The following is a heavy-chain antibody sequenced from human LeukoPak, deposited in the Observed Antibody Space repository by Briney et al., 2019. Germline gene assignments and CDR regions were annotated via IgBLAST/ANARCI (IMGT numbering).Heavy chain of an antibody. J-gene: IGHJ6*03. V-gene: IGHV5-51*01. CDR1: GYSFTCYW. CDR3: ARQGSDSSSFTYYYYMDV. D-gene: IGHD6-6*01. Sequence: GESLKISCKGSGYSFTCYWIGWVRQMPGKGLGWVGIIYPGDSDTRYSPSFQGQVTISADHSISTAYLQWSSLKASDTAMYYCARQGSDSSSFTYYYYMDVWGKGTTVTVSS. CDR2: IYPGDSDT.